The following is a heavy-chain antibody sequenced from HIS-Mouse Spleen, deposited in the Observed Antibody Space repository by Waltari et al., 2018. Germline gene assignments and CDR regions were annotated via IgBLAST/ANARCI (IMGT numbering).Heavy chain of an antibody. Sequence: QLQLQESGPGLVKPSETLSRTCSVSVGPISSSCYYVGGFRQPPGKGLEWIGSIYYSGSTYYNPSLKSRVTISVDTSKNQFSLKLSSVTAADTAVYYCAREIPYSSSWYDWYFDLWGRGTLVTVSS. V-gene: IGHV4-39*07. CDR3: AREIPYSSSWYDWYFDL. J-gene: IGHJ2*01. CDR1: VGPISSSCYY. D-gene: IGHD6-13*01. CDR2: IYYSGST.